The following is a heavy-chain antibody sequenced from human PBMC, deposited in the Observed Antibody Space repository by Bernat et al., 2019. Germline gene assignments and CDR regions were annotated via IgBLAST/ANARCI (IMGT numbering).Heavy chain of an antibody. CDR3: ARDPPVAGSFYFDY. CDR2: IGDSAGGT. CDR1: GFVFGNYA. V-gene: IGHV3-23*04. D-gene: IGHD6-19*01. Sequence: EVQLVESGGGLVQPGGSLRLSCAASGFVFGNYAMSWVRQAPGKGLEWVSTIGDSAGGTYYADSVKGRFTISRDNSKNTLYLQMNSLRAEDTAVYYCARDPPVAGSFYFDYWGQGTLVTVSS. J-gene: IGHJ4*02.